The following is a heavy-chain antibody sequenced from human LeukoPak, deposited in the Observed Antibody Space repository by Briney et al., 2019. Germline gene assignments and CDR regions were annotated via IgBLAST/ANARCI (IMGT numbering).Heavy chain of an antibody. CDR2: IYPGDSNI. Sequence: GESLKISCKGSGYSFTSYWIGWVRQMPGKGLEWLGIIYPGDSNIRYSPSFQGQVTISADKSISTAYLQWSSLKASDTATYYCARHVRASDSSSTRRLDTWGQGTLVTVSS. V-gene: IGHV5-51*01. CDR1: GYSFTSYW. CDR3: ARHVRASDSSSTRRLDT. J-gene: IGHJ5*02. D-gene: IGHD6-6*01.